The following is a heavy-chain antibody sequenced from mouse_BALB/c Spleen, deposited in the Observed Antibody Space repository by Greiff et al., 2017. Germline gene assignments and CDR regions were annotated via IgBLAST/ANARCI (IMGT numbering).Heavy chain of an antibody. V-gene: IGHV5-17*02. CDR1: GFTFSSFG. Sequence: EVKLMESGGGLVQPGGSRKLSCAASGFTFSSFGMHWVRQAPEKGLEWVAYISSGSSTIYYADTVKGRFTISRDNPKNTLFLQMTSLRSEDTAMYYCARGVYYGNSWGQGTLVTVSA. CDR2: ISSGSSTI. D-gene: IGHD2-1*01. J-gene: IGHJ3*01. CDR3: ARGVYYGNS.